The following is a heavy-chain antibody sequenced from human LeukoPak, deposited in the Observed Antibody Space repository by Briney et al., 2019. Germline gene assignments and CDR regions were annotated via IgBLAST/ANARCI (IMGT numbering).Heavy chain of an antibody. CDR1: GGSISSYY. D-gene: IGHD3-22*01. V-gene: IGHV4-59*01. CDR2: IYYSGST. CDR3: ARVLYYYDSSGYGYYYYGMDV. Sequence: SETLPLTCTVSGGSISSYYWSWIRQPPGKGLEWIGYIYYSGSTNYNPSLKSRVTISVDTSKNQFSLKLSSVTAADTAVYYCARVLYYYDSSGYGYYYYGMDVWGQGTTVTVSS. J-gene: IGHJ6*02.